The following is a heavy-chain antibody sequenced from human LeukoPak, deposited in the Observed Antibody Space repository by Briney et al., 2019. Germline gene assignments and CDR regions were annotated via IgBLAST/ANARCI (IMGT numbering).Heavy chain of an antibody. CDR2: TYYRSKWYN. Sequence: SQTLSLTCAISGDSVSSNSAAWNWIRQSPSRGLEWLGRTYYRSKWYNDYAVSVKSRITINPDTSKNQFSLQLNSVTPEDTAVYYCARVVPDDSSGSGHFDYWGQGTLVTVSS. CDR1: GDSVSSNSAA. V-gene: IGHV6-1*01. J-gene: IGHJ4*02. D-gene: IGHD3-22*01. CDR3: ARVVPDDSSGSGHFDY.